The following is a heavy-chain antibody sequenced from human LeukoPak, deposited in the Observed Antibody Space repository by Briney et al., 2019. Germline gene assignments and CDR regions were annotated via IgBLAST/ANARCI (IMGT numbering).Heavy chain of an antibody. CDR1: GGSISSYY. CDR2: IYYSGST. V-gene: IGHV4-59*01. D-gene: IGHD5-18*01. Sequence: PSETLSLTCTVSGGSISSYYWSWIRQPPGKGLEWIGYIYYSGSTNYNPSLKSRVTISVDTSKNQFSLKLSSVTAADTAVYYCARAPGGTAMVTGFGYMDVWGKGTTVTVSS. CDR3: ARAPGGTAMVTGFGYMDV. J-gene: IGHJ6*03.